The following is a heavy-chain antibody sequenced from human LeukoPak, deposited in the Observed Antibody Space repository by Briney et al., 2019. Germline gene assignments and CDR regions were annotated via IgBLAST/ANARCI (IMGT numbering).Heavy chain of an antibody. CDR1: GFNLRTYW. J-gene: IGHJ6*02. V-gene: IGHV3-74*01. CDR3: ARDPGYYYYGMDV. Sequence: GGSLRPSCAVPGFNLRTYWIHWVRHSPGRGLEWVARINGEGSRISYADSVRGRFTISRDNAKNTAYLQMNSLRAEDTALYYCARDPGYYYYGMDVWGQGTTVVVSS. CDR2: INGEGSRI.